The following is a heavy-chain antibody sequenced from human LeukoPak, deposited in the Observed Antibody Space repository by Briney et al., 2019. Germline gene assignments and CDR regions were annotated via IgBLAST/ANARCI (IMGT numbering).Heavy chain of an antibody. D-gene: IGHD2-2*01. CDR1: GGTFSSYA. V-gene: IGHV1-69*01. CDR3: ALTGVVPAAMLFDY. Sequence: SVKVSCKASGGTFSSYAISWVRQAPGQGLEWMGGIIPIFGTANYAQKFQGRVTITADESTSTAYMELSSLRSEDTAVYYCALTGVVPAAMLFDYWGQGTRVTVSS. CDR2: IIPIFGTA. J-gene: IGHJ4*02.